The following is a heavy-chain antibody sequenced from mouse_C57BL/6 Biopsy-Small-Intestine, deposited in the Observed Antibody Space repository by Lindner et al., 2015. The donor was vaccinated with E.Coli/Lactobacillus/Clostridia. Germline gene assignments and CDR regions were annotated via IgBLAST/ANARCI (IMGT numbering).Heavy chain of an antibody. D-gene: IGHD1-1*01. J-gene: IGHJ3*01. CDR2: IRSKSSNYAT. V-gene: IGHV10-3*01. Sequence: VQLQESGGGLVQPKGSLKLSCAASGFTFNTYAMHWVRQAPGKGLEWVARIRSKSSNYATYYADSVKDRFTISGDDSQSMLYLQMNNLKTEDTAMYYCVRDSRIYYYGSSPAWFAYWGQGTLVTVSA. CDR1: GFTFNTYA. CDR3: VRDSRIYYYGSSPAWFAY.